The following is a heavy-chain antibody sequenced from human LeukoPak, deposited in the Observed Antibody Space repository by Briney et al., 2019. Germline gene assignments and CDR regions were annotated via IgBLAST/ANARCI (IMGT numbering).Heavy chain of an antibody. CDR2: ISAYNGNT. CDR1: GYTFTSYG. V-gene: IGHV1-18*04. CDR3: ARGERKKVATILFDY. Sequence: ASVKVSCKAPGYTFTSYGISWVRQAPGQGLERMGWISAYNGNTNYAQKLQGRVTMTTDTSTSTAYMELRSLRSDDTAVYYCARGERKKVATILFDYWGQGTLVTVSS. J-gene: IGHJ4*02. D-gene: IGHD5-12*01.